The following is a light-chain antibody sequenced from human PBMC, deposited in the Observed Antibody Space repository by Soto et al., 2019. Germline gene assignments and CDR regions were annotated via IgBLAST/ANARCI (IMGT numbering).Light chain of an antibody. Sequence: EIVLTQSPGTLSLSPGERATLSCRASQSISSNYFAWYQQKPGQAPRVLIYGPSSRATGIPDRFSGSGSGKDFTLTISRLEPEDSAVYYCQQYGRSPPLLTFGGGTKVEIK. J-gene: IGKJ4*01. V-gene: IGKV3-20*01. CDR1: QSISSNY. CDR2: GPS. CDR3: QQYGRSPPLLT.